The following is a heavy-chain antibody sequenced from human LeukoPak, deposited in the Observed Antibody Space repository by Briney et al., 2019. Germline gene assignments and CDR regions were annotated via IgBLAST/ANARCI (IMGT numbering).Heavy chain of an antibody. Sequence: GGSLRLSCAASGFTFSSYWMSWVRQAPGKGLEWVANIKQDGSEKYYVDPVKGRFTISRDNAKNSLYLQMNSLRAEDTAVYYCARSVVISGYCYFDYWGQGTLVTVS. CDR1: GFTFSSYW. D-gene: IGHD3-22*01. J-gene: IGHJ4*02. CDR2: IKQDGSEK. V-gene: IGHV3-7*01. CDR3: ARSVVISGYCYFDY.